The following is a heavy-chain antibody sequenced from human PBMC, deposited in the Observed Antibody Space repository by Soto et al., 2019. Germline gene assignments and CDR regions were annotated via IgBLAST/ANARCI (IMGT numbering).Heavy chain of an antibody. V-gene: IGHV4-34*01. CDR1: GGSLSGHY. Sequence: QVQVQQWGAGLLKPSETLSLACGVSGGSLSGHYWSWIRQPPGKGLAWIGEITPIGSTTYNPSLKSRLSISLDMSKNQFSLNLTSVSAADTAVYYCARGGITLAWNYYYYGMDVWGQGTTVTVSS. D-gene: IGHD3-10*01. CDR3: ARGGITLAWNYYYYGMDV. CDR2: ITPIGST. J-gene: IGHJ6*02.